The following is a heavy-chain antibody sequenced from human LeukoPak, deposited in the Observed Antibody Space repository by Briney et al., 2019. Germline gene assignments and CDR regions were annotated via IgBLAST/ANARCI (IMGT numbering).Heavy chain of an antibody. Sequence: IYYADSVKGRFTISRDNAKNSLYLQMNSLRAEDTAVYYCARGGDGYNPSPYYFDYWGQGTLVTVSS. D-gene: IGHD5-24*01. CDR2: I. CDR3: ARGGDGYNPSPYYFDY. J-gene: IGHJ4*02. V-gene: IGHV3-48*01.